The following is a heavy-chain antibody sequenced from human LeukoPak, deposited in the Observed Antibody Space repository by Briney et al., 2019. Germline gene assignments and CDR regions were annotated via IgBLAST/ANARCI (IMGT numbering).Heavy chain of an antibody. Sequence: TGGSLRLSCAASGFTFSSYEMNWVRQAPGKGLEWLSYISSSGSTTHYADSVKGRFTISRDNVKNSLYVQMNSLRAEDTAVYYCARYTSSISFDYWGQGTLVTVSS. J-gene: IGHJ4*02. CDR3: ARYTSSISFDY. CDR1: GFTFSSYE. CDR2: ISSSGSTT. D-gene: IGHD6-6*01. V-gene: IGHV3-48*03.